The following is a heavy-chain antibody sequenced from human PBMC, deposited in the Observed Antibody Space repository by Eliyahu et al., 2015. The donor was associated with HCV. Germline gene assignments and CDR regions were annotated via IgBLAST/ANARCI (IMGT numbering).Heavy chain of an antibody. CDR2: FXPEDGET. Sequence: QVQLVQSGAEVKKPGASVKVSCKVSGYTLTXLXMXWVRXAXGKGLEWMGGFXPEDGETIYXQKFQGRVTMTEDTSTDTAYMELSSLRSEDTAVYYCATAGGITYCGGDCWVDWFDPWGQGTLVTVSS. J-gene: IGHJ5*02. CDR1: GYTLTXLX. CDR3: ATAGGITYCGGDCWVDWFDP. D-gene: IGHD2-21*02. V-gene: IGHV1-24*01.